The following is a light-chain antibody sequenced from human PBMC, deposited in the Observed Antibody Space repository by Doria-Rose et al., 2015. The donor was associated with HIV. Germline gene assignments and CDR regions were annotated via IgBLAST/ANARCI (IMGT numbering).Light chain of an antibody. Sequence: DIRVTQSPSTPSASVGDRVTITCRASQSISNWLAWYQQKPGQAPKLLIYKASTLQSGVPSRFRGSGSGTEFTLTINSLQPDDFATYYCQHFDKYFSWTFGHGTKVDIK. CDR1: QSISNW. V-gene: IGKV1-5*03. CDR3: QHFDKYFSWT. CDR2: KAS. J-gene: IGKJ1*01.